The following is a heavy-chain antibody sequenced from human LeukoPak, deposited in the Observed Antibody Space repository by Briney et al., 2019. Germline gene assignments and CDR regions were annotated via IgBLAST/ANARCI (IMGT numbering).Heavy chain of an antibody. CDR1: GFTFSSYG. D-gene: IGHD6-13*01. CDR2: IRYDGSNK. J-gene: IGHJ4*02. CDR3: AKVPRSSSGYANDY. V-gene: IGHV3-30*02. Sequence: GGSLRLSCAASGFTFSSYGMHWVRQAPGKGLEWVAFIRYDGSNKYYADSVKGRFTISRDNSKNTLYLQMNSLRAEDTAVYYCAKVPRSSSGYANDYWGQGTLVTVSS.